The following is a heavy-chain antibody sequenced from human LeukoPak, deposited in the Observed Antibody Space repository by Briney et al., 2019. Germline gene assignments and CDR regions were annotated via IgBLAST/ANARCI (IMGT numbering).Heavy chain of an antibody. D-gene: IGHD3-10*01. CDR1: GYTFTRHW. Sequence: GESLKIPCKGSGYTFTRHWIGWVRQTPGKGLEWMGIIYPGDSDTRYSPSFEGQVTFSADKSSSTAYLQWSSLKASDTAMYYCARLDGSGSYGYFDYWGQGTLVTVSS. CDR3: ARLDGSGSYGYFDY. CDR2: IYPGDSDT. J-gene: IGHJ4*02. V-gene: IGHV5-51*01.